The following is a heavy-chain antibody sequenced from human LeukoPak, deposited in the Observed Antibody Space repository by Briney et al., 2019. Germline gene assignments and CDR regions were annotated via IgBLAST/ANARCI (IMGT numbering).Heavy chain of an antibody. D-gene: IGHD1-20*01. CDR2: LIPMFGTP. CDR3: ARVRITSYNWFDP. Sequence: GASVKVSCTASGGSFSSYAISWVRQAPGQGLEWMGGLIPMFGTPNYAQKFQGRVTITADKSTSTAYMEVSSLRSEDTAVYYCARVRITSYNWFDPWGQGTLVTVSS. J-gene: IGHJ5*02. V-gene: IGHV1-69*06. CDR1: GGSFSSYA.